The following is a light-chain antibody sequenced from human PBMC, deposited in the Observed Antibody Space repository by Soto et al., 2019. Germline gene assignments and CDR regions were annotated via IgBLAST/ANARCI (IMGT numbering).Light chain of an antibody. CDR2: DTS. Sequence: LTQSPAILSLSPGEKATLSCTASQTGDSYMAWYQHRPGQPPRLLIHDTSHRASGVPARFRGSGSGTDFTLTITSLEPEDFAVYFCQQRRNLVSFGPGTRV. CDR3: QQRRNLVS. V-gene: IGKV3-11*01. J-gene: IGKJ3*01. CDR1: QTGDSY.